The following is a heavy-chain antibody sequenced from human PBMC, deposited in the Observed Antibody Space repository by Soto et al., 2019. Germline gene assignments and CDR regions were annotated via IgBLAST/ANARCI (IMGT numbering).Heavy chain of an antibody. CDR3: AAETLLRYFDF. CDR2: ISYDGSQQ. Sequence: QVQLVESGGGVVQPGRSLRLSCAASGFTFNRFTMHWVRQAPGKGLEWVSAISYDGSQQFYADSVKGRFTISRDNSNSTLNLQMNGLRGDDTAVYLCAAETLLRYFDFWGQGTLVTVSS. CDR1: GFTFNRFT. V-gene: IGHV3-30-3*01. J-gene: IGHJ4*02. D-gene: IGHD1-26*01.